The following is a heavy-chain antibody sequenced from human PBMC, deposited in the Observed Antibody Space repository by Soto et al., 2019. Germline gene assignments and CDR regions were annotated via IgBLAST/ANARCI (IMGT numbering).Heavy chain of an antibody. Sequence: PGGSLRLSCAASGFTFSSYWMHWVRQAPGKGLVWVSRINSDGSSTSYADSVKGRFTISRDNAKNALYLQMNSLRAEDTAVYYCARAGIAARQSWFDPWGQGTLVTVSS. D-gene: IGHD6-6*01. V-gene: IGHV3-74*01. CDR1: GFTFSSYW. CDR3: ARAGIAARQSWFDP. CDR2: INSDGSST. J-gene: IGHJ5*02.